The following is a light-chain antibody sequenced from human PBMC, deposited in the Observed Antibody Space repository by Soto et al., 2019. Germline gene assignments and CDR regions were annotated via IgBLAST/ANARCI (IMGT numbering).Light chain of an antibody. J-gene: IGLJ1*01. CDR1: SSDIGGYNF. CDR3: SSFRSGTTL. V-gene: IGLV2-14*01. CDR2: EVS. Sequence: QCALTQPASVCGSPGQSITISCTGTSSDIGGYNFVSWYHQHPGKAPNLMIYEVSHRPSGVSDRFSGSKSGNTASLTISGLQAEDEAPYYCSSFRSGTTLFGTGTKVTVL.